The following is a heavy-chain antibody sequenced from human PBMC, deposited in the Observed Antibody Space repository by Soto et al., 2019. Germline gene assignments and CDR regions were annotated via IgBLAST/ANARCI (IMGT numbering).Heavy chain of an antibody. CDR1: GGTFSRHA. CDR3: ARGWGYDSNDYYYAY. J-gene: IGHJ4*02. Sequence: QVQLVQSGAEVRKPGSSVKVSCKASGGTFSRHAISWVRQAPGQGLEWMGGIIPIFGTANHAQKFQGRVTIIEDESKSPVYIELSSLRSEDTAMYYCARGWGYDSNDYYYAYWGQGTLVIVSS. D-gene: IGHD3-22*01. V-gene: IGHV1-69*01. CDR2: IIPIFGTA.